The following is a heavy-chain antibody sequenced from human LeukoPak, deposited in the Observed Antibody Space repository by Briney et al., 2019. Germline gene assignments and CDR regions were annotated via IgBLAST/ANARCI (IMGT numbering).Heavy chain of an antibody. CDR3: ARHVTMVRTYYYYMDV. Sequence: SETLSLTCAVYGGSFSGYYWSWIRQPPGKGLEWIGEINHSGSTNYNPSLKSRVTISVDTSKNQFSLKLSSVTAADTAVYYCARHVTMVRTYYYYMDVWGKGTTVTISS. CDR2: INHSGST. D-gene: IGHD3-10*01. CDR1: GGSFSGYY. V-gene: IGHV4-34*01. J-gene: IGHJ6*03.